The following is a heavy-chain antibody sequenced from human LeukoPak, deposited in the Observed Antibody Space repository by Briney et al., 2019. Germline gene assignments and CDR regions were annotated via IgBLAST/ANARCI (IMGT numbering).Heavy chain of an antibody. V-gene: IGHV3-7*01. D-gene: IGHD3-3*01. CDR3: ARRLDFWSGYYDY. CDR2: IKQDGSEK. Sequence: PGGSLRLSCAASGFTFSSYLMSWVRQAPGKGLEWVANIKQDGSEKYYVDSVKGRFTISRDNAKNSLYLQMNSLRDEDTAVYYCARRLDFWSGYYDYWGQGTLVTVSS. J-gene: IGHJ4*02. CDR1: GFTFSSYL.